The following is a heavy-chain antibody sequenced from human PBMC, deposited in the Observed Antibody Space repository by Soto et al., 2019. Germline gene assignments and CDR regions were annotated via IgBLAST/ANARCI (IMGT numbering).Heavy chain of an antibody. Sequence: GESLKISCKGSGYSFTSYWIGWVRQMAGKGLECMGIIYPGDSDTRYSPSFQGQVTISADKSISTAYLQWSSLKASDTAMYYCARTAAAGKYYYGMDVWGQGTTVTVSS. V-gene: IGHV5-51*01. CDR3: ARTAAAGKYYYGMDV. J-gene: IGHJ6*02. CDR1: GYSFTSYW. D-gene: IGHD6-13*01. CDR2: IYPGDSDT.